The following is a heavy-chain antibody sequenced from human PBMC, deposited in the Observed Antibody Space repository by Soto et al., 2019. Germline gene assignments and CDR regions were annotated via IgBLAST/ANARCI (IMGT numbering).Heavy chain of an antibody. CDR1: GYTFTSYD. Sequence: GASVKVSCKASGYTFTSYDINWVRQATGQGLEWMGWMNPNNGNTGYAQKFQGRVTMTRNTSISTAYMELSSLRSEDTAVYYCTISSGDDDYYFAYWGQGTLVPGSS. CDR2: MNPNNGNT. V-gene: IGHV1-8*01. CDR3: TISSGDDDYYFAY. J-gene: IGHJ4*02. D-gene: IGHD5-12*01.